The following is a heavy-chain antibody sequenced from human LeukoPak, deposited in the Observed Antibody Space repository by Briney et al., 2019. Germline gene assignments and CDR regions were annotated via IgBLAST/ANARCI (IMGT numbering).Heavy chain of an antibody. V-gene: IGHV3-53*05. CDR3: ARNWFDP. Sequence: GGSLRLSCAASGFTVSSDYMSWVRQAPGKGLEWVSVIYSGGSTYYAGSVKGRFTISRDKSKNTVYLQMNSLRFEDTAMYYCARNWFDPRGQGTLVTVSS. CDR2: IYSGGST. J-gene: IGHJ5*02. CDR1: GFTVSSDY.